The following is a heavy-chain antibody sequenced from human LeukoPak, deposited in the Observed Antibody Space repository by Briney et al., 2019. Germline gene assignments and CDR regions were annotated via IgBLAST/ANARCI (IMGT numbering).Heavy chain of an antibody. J-gene: IGHJ6*03. D-gene: IGHD2-2*01. CDR3: ARAPRDRGYCGATSCFEYMDV. V-gene: IGHV4-59*01. Sequence: SETLSLTCTVSGASFSSYYWSWLRQPPGKGLEWIAYIFYNGNTNYNPSLKSRVTISVDTSKTQFSLKVTSVTAADTAVYYCARAPRDRGYCGATSCFEYMDVWGRGTTVTISS. CDR2: IFYNGNT. CDR1: GASFSSYY.